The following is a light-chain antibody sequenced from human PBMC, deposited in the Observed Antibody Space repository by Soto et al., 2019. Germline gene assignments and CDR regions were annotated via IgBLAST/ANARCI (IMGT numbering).Light chain of an antibody. CDR1: QSISSY. CDR3: QQSYDSPPFT. J-gene: IGKJ3*01. V-gene: IGKV1-39*01. CDR2: EAS. Sequence: DIQMTQSPSPLSASVGDRVYITCRTSQSISSYLNWYQAKPGKAPKLLIYEASTLESGVPSRFSGSGSGTDFSLTISSLQPADSATSYCQQSYDSPPFTFGPGTRLDI.